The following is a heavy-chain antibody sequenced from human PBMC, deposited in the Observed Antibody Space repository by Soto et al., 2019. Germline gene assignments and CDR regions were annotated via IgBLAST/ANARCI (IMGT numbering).Heavy chain of an antibody. J-gene: IGHJ4*02. CDR1: GFTFSSYG. CDR3: AKDEGDY. V-gene: IGHV3-30*18. CDR2: ISYDGSNK. Sequence: QVQLVESGGGVVQPVRSLRLSCAASGFTFSSYGMHWVRQAPGKGLEWVAVISYDGSNKYYADSVKGRFTISRDNSKNTLYLQMNSLRAEDTAVYYCAKDEGDYWGQGTLVTVSS.